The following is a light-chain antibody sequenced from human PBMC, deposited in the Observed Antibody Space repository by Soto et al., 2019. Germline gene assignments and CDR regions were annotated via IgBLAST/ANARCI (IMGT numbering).Light chain of an antibody. CDR3: QQYGSSRWT. V-gene: IGKV3-20*01. CDR1: QSVNSN. J-gene: IGKJ1*01. CDR2: GAS. Sequence: EIVLTQSPATLSVSPGDRATLSCRASQSVNSNLAWYHLKPGQAPRLLIYGASSRATGIPDRFSGSGSGTDFTLTISRLEPEDFAVYYCQQYGSSRWTFGQGTKVDIK.